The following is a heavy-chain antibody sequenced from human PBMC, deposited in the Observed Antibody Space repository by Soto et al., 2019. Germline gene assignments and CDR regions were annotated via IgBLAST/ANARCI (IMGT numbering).Heavy chain of an antibody. J-gene: IGHJ6*03. CDR2: MNTNSGDT. D-gene: IGHD5-12*01. V-gene: IGHV1-2*02. CDR3: ARESGGATATLDYYYFYMDV. Sequence: QVQLVQSGAEVKKPGASVTVSCKASGYRFSDYYLHWVRQAPGQGPEWMGWMNTNSGDTKYAHKFKGRVTMTRDTSVRTAFMELNWLKSDDTAVYYCARESGGATATLDYYYFYMDVWGIGTTVTVSS. CDR1: GYRFSDYY.